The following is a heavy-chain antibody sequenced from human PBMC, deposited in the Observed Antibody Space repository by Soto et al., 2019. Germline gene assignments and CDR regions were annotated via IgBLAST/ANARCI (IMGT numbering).Heavy chain of an antibody. D-gene: IGHD5-12*01. CDR3: ARDYPCGSN. CDR1: GDFISSGGYY. CDR2: SCYSGST. Sequence: QVLLQESGPGLVKPSQTLSLTCTVSGDFISSGGYYWSWIRQHTGKGLEWIGYSCYSGSTYYNSSPKCRFKISVDTSKNQFCRNLSSVTAEETAIYFCARDYPCGSNWGQGNLVTISS. V-gene: IGHV4-31*03. J-gene: IGHJ4*02.